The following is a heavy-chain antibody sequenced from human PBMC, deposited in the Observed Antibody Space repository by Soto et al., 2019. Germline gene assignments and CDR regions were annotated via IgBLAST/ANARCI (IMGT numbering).Heavy chain of an antibody. Sequence: QVQLVESGGGVVQPGRSLRLSCAASGFSFRNYAMRWVRQAPGKGLEWVAVISYDGNNKYYADSVKGRFTISRDNSKNTVYLQLNSLRPEDTAVYYCTRVGFGGVITPLRYWGQGTLVTVSA. CDR1: GFSFRNYA. V-gene: IGHV3-30-3*01. J-gene: IGHJ4*02. CDR3: TRVGFGGVITPLRY. CDR2: ISYDGNNK. D-gene: IGHD3-10*01.